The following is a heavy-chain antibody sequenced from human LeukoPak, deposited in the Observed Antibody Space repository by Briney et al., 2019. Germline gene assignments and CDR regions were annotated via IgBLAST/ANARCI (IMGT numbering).Heavy chain of an antibody. CDR3: ARGPTHYYYYGMGV. Sequence: KPGGSLRLSCAASGFTFSSYSMNWVRQAPGKGLEWVSSTSSSSSYIYYADSVKGRFTISRDNAKNSLYLQMNSLRAEDTAVYYCARGPTHYYYYGMGVWGQGTTVTVSS. CDR1: GFTFSSYS. V-gene: IGHV3-21*01. J-gene: IGHJ6*02. CDR2: TSSSSSYI.